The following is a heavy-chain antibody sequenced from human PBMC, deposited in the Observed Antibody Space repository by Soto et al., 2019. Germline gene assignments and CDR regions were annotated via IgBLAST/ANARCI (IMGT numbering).Heavy chain of an antibody. J-gene: IGHJ6*02. Sequence: SETLSLTCTVSGGSISSGGYYWSWIRQHPGKGLEWIGYIYYSGSTYYNPSLKSRVTISVDTSKNQFSLKLSSVTAADTAVYYCARDGAAEGCSSTSCSNYYDGMDVWGQGTTVT. CDR3: ARDGAAEGCSSTSCSNYYDGMDV. D-gene: IGHD2-2*01. CDR2: IYYSGST. CDR1: GGSISSGGYY. V-gene: IGHV4-31*03.